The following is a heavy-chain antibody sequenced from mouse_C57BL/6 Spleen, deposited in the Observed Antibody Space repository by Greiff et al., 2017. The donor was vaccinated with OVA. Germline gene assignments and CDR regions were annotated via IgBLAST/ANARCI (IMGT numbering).Heavy chain of an antibody. CDR3: ARKLNGNSFFDY. D-gene: IGHD2-1*01. CDR2: IDPSDSYT. CDR1: GYTFTSYW. Sequence: QVQLQQPGAELVMPGASVKLSCKASGYTFTSYWMHWVKQRPGQGLEWIGEIDPSDSYTNYNQKFKGKSTLTVDKSSSTAYMQLSSLTSEDSAVYCCARKLNGNSFFDYWGQGTTLTVSS. J-gene: IGHJ2*01. V-gene: IGHV1-69*01.